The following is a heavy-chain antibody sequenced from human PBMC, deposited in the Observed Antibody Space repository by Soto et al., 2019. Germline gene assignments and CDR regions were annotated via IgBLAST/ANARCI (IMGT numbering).Heavy chain of an antibody. D-gene: IGHD4-17*01. CDR1: GYTFTGYY. Sequence: VKVSCKASGYTFTGYYMHWVRQAPGQGLEWMGWINPNSGGTNYAQKFQGRVTMTRDTSISTAYMELSRLRSDDTAVYYCARDLTTVTTVGEDYYYGMDVWGQGTTVTVSS. J-gene: IGHJ6*02. CDR2: INPNSGGT. CDR3: ARDLTTVTTVGEDYYYGMDV. V-gene: IGHV1-2*02.